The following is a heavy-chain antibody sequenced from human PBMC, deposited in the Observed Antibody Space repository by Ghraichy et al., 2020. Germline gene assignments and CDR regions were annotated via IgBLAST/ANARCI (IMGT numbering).Heavy chain of an antibody. CDR3: ARVDRTITTTVRGDYFDY. J-gene: IGHJ4*02. CDR1: GGSISSSNW. CDR2: IYHSGST. V-gene: IGHV4-4*02. Sequence: SETLSLTCAVSGGSISSSNWWSWVRQPPGKGLEWIGEIYHSGSTNYNPSLKSRVTISVDKSKNQFSLKLSSVSAADTAVYYCARVDRTITTTVRGDYFDYWGQGTLVTVYS. D-gene: IGHD4-17*01.